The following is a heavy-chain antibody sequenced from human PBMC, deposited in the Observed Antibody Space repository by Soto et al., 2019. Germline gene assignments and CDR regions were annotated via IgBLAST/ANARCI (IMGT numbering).Heavy chain of an antibody. J-gene: IGHJ5*02. CDR3: ANSNDNADYGRFDP. D-gene: IGHD4-17*01. CDR1: GGSISSRGSY. Sequence: SETLSLTCSVSGGSISSRGSYWTWIRQNPGKGLEWIGYIFYTGSTYYNPSLESRATISADTSKNQFSLNLRYVTAADTAVYYCANSNDNADYGRFDPCCQEPLVTVSS. V-gene: IGHV4-31*03. CDR2: IFYTGST.